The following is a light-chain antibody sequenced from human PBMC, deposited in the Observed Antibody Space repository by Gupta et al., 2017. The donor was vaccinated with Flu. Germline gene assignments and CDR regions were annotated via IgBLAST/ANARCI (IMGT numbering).Light chain of an antibody. J-gene: IGLJ3*02. V-gene: IGLV3-25*03. CDR2: KDT. CDR3: QSVDDGGSCWV. Sequence: GQTATITCSGEAWPNQFVYWYQQKPGQAPVLVIEKDTGRPSGIPDRLSGSSTGTTVTRTIRGVQAEDEGDYYCQSVDDGGSCWVFGGGTKLTVL. CDR1: AWPNQF.